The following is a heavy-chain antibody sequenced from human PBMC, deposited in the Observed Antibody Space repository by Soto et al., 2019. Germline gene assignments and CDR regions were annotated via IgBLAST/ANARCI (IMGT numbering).Heavy chain of an antibody. D-gene: IGHD2-2*01. CDR3: AREDSSSSLDY. CDR1: GGSFNSYT. J-gene: IGHJ4*02. Sequence: QVQLLQSGAELKRAGSSVRVSCTASGGSFNSYTVSWVRQAPRQGLEWMGRIIPYLGISNYAEKFWGRVTISANRSTSTAYMDLSGLTSEDTALYFCAREDSSSSLDYWGQGSLVTVSS. CDR2: IIPYLGIS. V-gene: IGHV1-69*08.